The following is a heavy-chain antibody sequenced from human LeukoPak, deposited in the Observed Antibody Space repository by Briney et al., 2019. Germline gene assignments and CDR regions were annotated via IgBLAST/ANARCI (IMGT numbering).Heavy chain of an antibody. V-gene: IGHV1-69*05. CDR3: ARDRREVFGVVIRLGWFDP. D-gene: IGHD3-3*01. CDR2: IIPIFGTA. CDR1: GGTFSSYA. J-gene: IGHJ5*02. Sequence: ASVKVSCKASGGTFSSYAISWVRQAPGQGLEWMGGIIPIFGTANYAQKFQGRVMITTDESTSTAYMELSSLRSEDTAVYYCARDRREVFGVVIRLGWFDPWGQGTLVTVSS.